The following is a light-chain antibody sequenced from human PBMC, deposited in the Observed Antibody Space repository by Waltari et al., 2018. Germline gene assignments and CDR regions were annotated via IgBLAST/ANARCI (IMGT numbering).Light chain of an antibody. V-gene: IGLV3-21*04. J-gene: IGLJ3*02. Sequence: SFVLTQLPPVSAAPGKTAKLSCVGNIVGSKHLHGYHHRPGQAPVVVIYYDGDRPSGIPERFSGSNSGNTATLTISRVEAGDEADYYCQVWDSSSDPVVFGGGTKLTVL. CDR2: YDG. CDR1: IVGSKH. CDR3: QVWDSSSDPVV.